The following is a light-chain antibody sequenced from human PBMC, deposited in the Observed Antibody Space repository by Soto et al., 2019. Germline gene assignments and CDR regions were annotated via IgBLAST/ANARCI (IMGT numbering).Light chain of an antibody. CDR3: HQYGNGAYT. Sequence: EIVLTQSPGTLSLSPGERVTLSCRASQSVTNNNLAWFQQKPGQAPRLLIHAASTRAGGIPVRFSGGGSGTDFTLAISRLAPEECAGYYCHQYGNGAYTFGQGTKVEMK. CDR1: QSVTNNN. V-gene: IGKV3-20*01. J-gene: IGKJ2*01. CDR2: AAS.